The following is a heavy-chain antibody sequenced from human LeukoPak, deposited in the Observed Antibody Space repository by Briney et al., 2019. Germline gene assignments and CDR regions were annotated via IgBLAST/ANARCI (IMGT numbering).Heavy chain of an antibody. CDR3: ARDQGYSSGWPIDY. V-gene: IGHV1-69*04. J-gene: IGHJ4*02. CDR2: IIPILGIA. D-gene: IGHD6-19*01. CDR1: GGTFSSYA. Sequence: SVKVSCKASGGTFSSYAISWVRQAPGQGLGWMGRIIPILGIANYAQKFQGRVTITADKSTSTAYMELSSLRSEDTAVYYCARDQGYSSGWPIDYWGQGTLVTVSS.